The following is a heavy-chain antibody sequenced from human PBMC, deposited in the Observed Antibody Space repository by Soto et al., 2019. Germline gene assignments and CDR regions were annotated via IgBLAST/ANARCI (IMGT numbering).Heavy chain of an antibody. J-gene: IGHJ6*03. CDR1: GYTFTSYD. Sequence: ASVKVSCKASGYTFTSYDINWVRQATGQGLEWMGWMNPNSGNTGYAQKFQGRVTMTRNTSISTAYMELSSLRSEDTAVYYCARVRPGYYYYYMDVWGKGTTVTVSS. CDR3: ARVRPGYYYYYMDV. V-gene: IGHV1-8*01. CDR2: MNPNSGNT.